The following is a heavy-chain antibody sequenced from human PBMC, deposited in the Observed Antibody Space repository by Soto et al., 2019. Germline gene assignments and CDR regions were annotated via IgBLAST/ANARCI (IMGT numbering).Heavy chain of an antibody. D-gene: IGHD2-21*01. CDR1: GGSFSGYY. Sequence: PSETLSLTCAVYGGSFSGYYWSWIRQPPGKGLEWIGEINHSGSTNYNPSLKSRVTISVDTSKNQFSLKLSSVTAADTAVYYCARGTTWPQNHRLPAWGKGTTVTVSS. V-gene: IGHV4-34*01. CDR2: INHSGST. J-gene: IGHJ6*04. CDR3: ARGTTWPQNHRLPA.